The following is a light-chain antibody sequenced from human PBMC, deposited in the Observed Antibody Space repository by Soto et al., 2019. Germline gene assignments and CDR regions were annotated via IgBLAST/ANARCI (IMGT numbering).Light chain of an antibody. J-gene: IGLJ2*01. Sequence: QSVLTQPASVSGSPRQSITISCTGTSSDIGSYHLVSWYQQHPGTAPKLIIYEGSKRPSGVSNRFSGSKSGNTASLTISGLQTEDEADYYCCSYARSNFVVFGGGTQLTVL. CDR3: CSYARSNFVV. CDR1: SSDIGSYHL. V-gene: IGLV2-23*01. CDR2: EGS.